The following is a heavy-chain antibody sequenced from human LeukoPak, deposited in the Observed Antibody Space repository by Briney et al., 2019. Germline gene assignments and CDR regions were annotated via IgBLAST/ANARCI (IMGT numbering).Heavy chain of an antibody. CDR2: INGAGSAT. V-gene: IGHV3-23*01. CDR1: GFTFSNYA. CDR3: AKDRSIAARHFDY. Sequence: GGSLRLSCAASGFTFSNYAMSWVRQAPGKGLEWVSVINGAGSATYYADSVKGRFAISRGNSKNTLYLQMNSLRAEDTAVYYCAKDRSIAARHFDYWGQGTLVTVSS. D-gene: IGHD6-6*01. J-gene: IGHJ4*02.